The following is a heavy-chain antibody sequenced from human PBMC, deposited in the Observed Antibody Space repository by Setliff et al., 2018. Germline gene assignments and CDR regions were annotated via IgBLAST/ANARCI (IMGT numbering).Heavy chain of an antibody. J-gene: IGHJ6*02. CDR1: VYSISRDCH. CDR3: ARVSQLVVLSLYYYYGMDV. CDR2: IYYSGST. V-gene: IGHV4-38-2*01. Sequence: KPSETLSLTCAVSVYSISRDCHWGWIRQPPGKGLEWIGSIYYSGSTYYNPSLKSRVTISVDTSKNQFSLKLSSVTAADTAVYYCARVSQLVVLSLYYYYGMDVWGQGTTVTVSS. D-gene: IGHD6-6*01.